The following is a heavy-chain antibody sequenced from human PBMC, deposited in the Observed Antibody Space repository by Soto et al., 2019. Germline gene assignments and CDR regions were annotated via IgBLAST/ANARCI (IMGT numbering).Heavy chain of an antibody. J-gene: IGHJ6*02. CDR2: ISYDGSNK. CDR1: GFTFISYG. CDR3: AKEDAYSYYYYYGMDV. V-gene: IGHV3-30*18. Sequence: GGSLRLSCAASGFTFISYGMHWVRQAPCKGLEWVAVISYDGSNKYYADSVKGRFTISRDNSKNTLYLQMNSLRAEDTAVYYCAKEDAYSYYYYYGMDVWGQGTTVTVS. D-gene: IGHD5-18*01.